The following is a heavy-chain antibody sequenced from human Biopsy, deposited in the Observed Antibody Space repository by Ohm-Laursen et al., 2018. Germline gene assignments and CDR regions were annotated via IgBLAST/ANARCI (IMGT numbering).Heavy chain of an antibody. CDR3: ARVRGGFLEWFDY. Sequence: SDTLSLTCTVPGESMGTYYWTWIRQPPGKGLEWIASIYYSGTTNKNPSLKSRVTISVDTSKRQFYLELSSVTAADTAIYYCARVRGGFLEWFDYWGQGTLITVSS. D-gene: IGHD3-3*01. CDR1: GESMGTYY. CDR2: IYYSGTT. V-gene: IGHV4-59*07. J-gene: IGHJ5*01.